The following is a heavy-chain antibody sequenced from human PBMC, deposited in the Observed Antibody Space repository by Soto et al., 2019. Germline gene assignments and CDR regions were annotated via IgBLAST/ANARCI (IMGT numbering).Heavy chain of an antibody. CDR1: GFTFSSYA. CDR3: AKGYCSSTGCLSFDY. D-gene: IGHD2-2*01. J-gene: IGHJ4*02. Sequence: GGSLSLSCAASGFTFSSYAMSWVRQAPGKGLEWVSAIRGSGGSTNYADSVKGRFTISRDNPNYTLYLQMNSLRVEDTAVYYCAKGYCSSTGCLSFDYWGQGTLVTVSS. CDR2: IRGSGGST. V-gene: IGHV3-23*01.